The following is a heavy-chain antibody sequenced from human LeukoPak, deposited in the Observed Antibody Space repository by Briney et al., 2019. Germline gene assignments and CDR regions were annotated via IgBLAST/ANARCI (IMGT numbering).Heavy chain of an antibody. CDR3: ARGRPVDY. CDR1: GFTFSHYG. V-gene: IGHV3-48*01. D-gene: IGHD6-6*01. J-gene: IGHJ4*02. Sequence: RPGGSLRLSCAASGFTFSHYGMNWVRQAPGKGLEWVSYITADSSPMFYADSVKGRFTISRDNAKNSVPLQMNSLRAEDTAVYYCARGRPVDYWGQGTLVTVSS. CDR2: ITADSSPM.